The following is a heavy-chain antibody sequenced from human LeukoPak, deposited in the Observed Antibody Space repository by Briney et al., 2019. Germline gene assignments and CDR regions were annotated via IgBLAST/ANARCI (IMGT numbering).Heavy chain of an antibody. J-gene: IGHJ3*02. CDR1: GYTFTSYD. CDR2: MNPNSGNT. Sequence: ASVKVSCKASGYTFTSYDINWVRQATGQGLEWMGWMNPNSGNTGYAQKFQGRVTMTRNTSISTAYTELSSLRSEDTAVYYCAICSTIFGAAAFDIWGQGTMVTVSS. D-gene: IGHD3-3*01. CDR3: AICSTIFGAAAFDI. V-gene: IGHV1-8*01.